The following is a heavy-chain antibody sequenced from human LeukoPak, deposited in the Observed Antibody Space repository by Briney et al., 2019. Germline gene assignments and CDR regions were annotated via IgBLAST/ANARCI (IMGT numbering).Heavy chain of an antibody. Sequence: GASVKVSCKASGGTFSSYAISWVRQAPGQGLEWMGGIIPIFGTANYAQKFQGRVTITADESTSTAYMGLSSLRSEDTAVYYCARTEDSSGYLDYWGQGTLVTVSS. J-gene: IGHJ4*02. CDR3: ARTEDSSGYLDY. CDR1: GGTFSSYA. D-gene: IGHD3-22*01. V-gene: IGHV1-69*13. CDR2: IIPIFGTA.